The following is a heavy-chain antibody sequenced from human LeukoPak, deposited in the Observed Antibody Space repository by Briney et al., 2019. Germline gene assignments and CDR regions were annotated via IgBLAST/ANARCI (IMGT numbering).Heavy chain of an antibody. Sequence: PSETLSLTCTVSGVSISSHYWSWFRQTPGERPEWIAFIYYSGTTNYNPSLKGRVTISIDSSKNQFSLKLSSVTAADTAIYYCARGTGFYDSSGHYYWGYFDSWGQGTLVPVSS. CDR3: ARGTGFYDSSGHYYWGYFDS. CDR1: GVSISSHY. V-gene: IGHV4-59*11. CDR2: IYYSGTT. D-gene: IGHD3-22*01. J-gene: IGHJ4*02.